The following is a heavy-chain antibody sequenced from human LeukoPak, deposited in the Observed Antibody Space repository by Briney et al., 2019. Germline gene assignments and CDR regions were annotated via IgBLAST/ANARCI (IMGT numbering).Heavy chain of an antibody. V-gene: IGHV3-23*01. Sequence: GGSLRLSCAASGFTFNSYGMSWLRQAPGKGLEWVSAISGSGGSTYYADSVKGRFTISRDNSKNTLYLQMNSLRAEDTGVYYCAKGRYCSGGSCYGAFDIWGEGTMVTVSS. CDR3: AKGRYCSGGSCYGAFDI. CDR2: ISGSGGST. J-gene: IGHJ3*02. D-gene: IGHD2-15*01. CDR1: GFTFNSYG.